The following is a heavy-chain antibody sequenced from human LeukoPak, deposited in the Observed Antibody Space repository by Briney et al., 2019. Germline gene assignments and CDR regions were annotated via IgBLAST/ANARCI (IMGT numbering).Heavy chain of an antibody. V-gene: IGHV3-23*01. Sequence: GGSLRLSCAASGFTFSSYAMTWVRQAPGKGLQWVSTIRATAGTTYYADSVQGRFTISRDNSKNTVFLQMNSPRAEDTAVYYCAKGGYTSHYDYWGQGTLVSVSS. D-gene: IGHD5-12*01. CDR1: GFTFSSYA. CDR2: IRATAGTT. J-gene: IGHJ4*02. CDR3: AKGGYTSHYDY.